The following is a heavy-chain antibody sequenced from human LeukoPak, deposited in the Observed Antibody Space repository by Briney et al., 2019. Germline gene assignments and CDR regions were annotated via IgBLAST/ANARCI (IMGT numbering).Heavy chain of an antibody. V-gene: IGHV1-69*01. CDR1: GGTFSSYA. D-gene: IGHD5-18*01. J-gene: IGHJ4*02. Sequence: SVKVSCKASGGTFSSYAISWVRQAPGQGLEWMGGIIPIFGTANYAQKFQGRVTITADESTSTAYMELSSLRSEDTAVYYCARGAGAVVDTAMAFDYWGQGTLVTVSS. CDR3: ARGAGAVVDTAMAFDY. CDR2: IIPIFGTA.